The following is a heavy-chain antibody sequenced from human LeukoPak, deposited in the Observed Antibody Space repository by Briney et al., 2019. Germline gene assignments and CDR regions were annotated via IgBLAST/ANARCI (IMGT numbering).Heavy chain of an antibody. CDR3: ARDRSYYDFWSGYLFGNDAFDI. Sequence: ASVKVSCKASGYTFTTYGISWVRQAPGQGLEWMGWISAYNDNTNYAQKFQGRVTMTTDTSTSTAYMELSRLRSDDTAVYYCARDRSYYDFWSGYLFGNDAFDIWGQGTMVTVSS. CDR2: ISAYNDNT. V-gene: IGHV1-18*01. D-gene: IGHD3-3*01. J-gene: IGHJ3*02. CDR1: GYTFTTYG.